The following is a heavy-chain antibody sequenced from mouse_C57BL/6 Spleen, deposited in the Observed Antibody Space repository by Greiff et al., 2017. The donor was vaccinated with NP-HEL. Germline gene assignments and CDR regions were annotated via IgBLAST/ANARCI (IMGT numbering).Heavy chain of an antibody. D-gene: IGHD1-1*01. V-gene: IGHV1-26*01. CDR1: GYTFTDYY. J-gene: IGHJ1*03. CDR2: INPNNGGT. CDR3: ASSTTVVARYFDV. Sequence: EVMLQQSGPELVKPGASVKISCKASGYTFTDYYMNWVKQSHGKSLEWIGDINPNNGGTSYNQKFKGKATLTVDKSSSTAYMELRSLTSEDSAVYYCASSTTVVARYFDVWGTGTTVTVSS.